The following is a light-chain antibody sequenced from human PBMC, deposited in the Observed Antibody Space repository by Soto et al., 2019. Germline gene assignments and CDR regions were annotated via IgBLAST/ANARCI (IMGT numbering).Light chain of an antibody. Sequence: ETVMTQSPATLSVSPGERATLSCRASQSVSTNLAWYQQKPGQAPRLLIYGTSTRATGIPARFSGSGSGTDFTLTISSLQSEDVAVYYCQQYYTNSWSFGQGTKVDIK. CDR2: GTS. J-gene: IGKJ1*01. CDR3: QQYYTNSWS. CDR1: QSVSTN. V-gene: IGKV3-15*01.